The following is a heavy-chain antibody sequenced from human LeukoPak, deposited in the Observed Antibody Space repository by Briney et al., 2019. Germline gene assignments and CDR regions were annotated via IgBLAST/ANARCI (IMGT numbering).Heavy chain of an antibody. V-gene: IGHV1-69*04. Sequence: SVKVSCKASGGTFSSYAISWVRQAPGQGLEWMGRIIPTLGIANYAQKFQGRVTITADKSTSTAYMELSSLRSEDTAVYYCARECRDGYNYGDLDYWGQGTLVTVSS. CDR3: ARECRDGYNYGDLDY. D-gene: IGHD5-24*01. CDR1: GGTFSSYA. J-gene: IGHJ4*02. CDR2: IIPTLGIA.